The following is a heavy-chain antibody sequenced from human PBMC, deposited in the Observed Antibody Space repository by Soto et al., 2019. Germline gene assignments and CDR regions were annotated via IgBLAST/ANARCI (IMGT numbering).Heavy chain of an antibody. CDR2: ISNSATT. Sequence: SETLSLTCTVSGGSISSYHWSWIRQSPGKGLEWIGYISNSATTIYNPSLKSRVTISVDTSKNQFSLKLSSVTAADTAVYYCARSVDPWGQRTLVTVSS. J-gene: IGHJ5*02. V-gene: IGHV4-59*12. CDR1: GGSISSYH. CDR3: ARSVDP.